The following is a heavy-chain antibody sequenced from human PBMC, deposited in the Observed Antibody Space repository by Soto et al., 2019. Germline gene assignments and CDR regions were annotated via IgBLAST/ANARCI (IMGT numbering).Heavy chain of an antibody. D-gene: IGHD2-2*01. CDR1: GYTFTSYD. Sequence: ASGKVSCKASGYTFTSYDINWVRQATGQGLEWMGWMNPNSGNTGYAQKFQGRVTMTRNTSISTAYMELSSLRSEDTAVYYCARTDCSSTSCFDNWFDPWGQGTPVPVSP. V-gene: IGHV1-8*01. CDR3: ARTDCSSTSCFDNWFDP. J-gene: IGHJ5*02. CDR2: MNPNSGNT.